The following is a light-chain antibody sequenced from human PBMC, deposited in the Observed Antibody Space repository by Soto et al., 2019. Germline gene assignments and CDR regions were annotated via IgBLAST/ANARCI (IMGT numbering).Light chain of an antibody. CDR2: GAS. J-gene: IGKJ1*01. CDR1: QSVSSSY. CDR3: QRYDRSPQT. V-gene: IGKV3-20*01. Sequence: EIVLTQSPGTLSLSPGEGATLSCRASQSVSSSYLAWYQQKPGQAPRLLIYGASSRAIGIPDRFSGSGSGTDFTLTISRLEPEDFAVYYCQRYDRSPQTFGQGTKVEIK.